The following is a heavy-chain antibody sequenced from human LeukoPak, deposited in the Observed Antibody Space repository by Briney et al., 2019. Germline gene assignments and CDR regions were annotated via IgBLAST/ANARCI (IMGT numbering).Heavy chain of an antibody. Sequence: SETLSLTCIVSGGSVSGYYWSWIRRPPGKGLEWIGYIHYSGYTNYNPSLKSRGTISVDTSRNQFSLNLNSVTAADTAVYYCARGERPGPDYWGQGTLVTVSS. CDR2: IHYSGYT. D-gene: IGHD2-8*02. J-gene: IGHJ4*02. V-gene: IGHV4-59*02. CDR3: ARGERPGPDY. CDR1: GGSVSGYY.